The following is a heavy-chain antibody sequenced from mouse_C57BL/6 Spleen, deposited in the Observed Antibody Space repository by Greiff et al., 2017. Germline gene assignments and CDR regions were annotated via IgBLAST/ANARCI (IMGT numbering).Heavy chain of an antibody. CDR1: GFTFTDYY. D-gene: IGHD2-1*01. CDR3: ASFYGNAWFAY. Sequence: DVKLVESGGGLVQPGGSLSLSCAASGFTFTDYYMSWVRQPPGKALEWLGFISNKANGYTTEYSASVKGRFTISRDNSQSILYLQMNALRAEDSATYYCASFYGNAWFAYWGQGTLVTVSA. CDR2: ISNKANGYTT. J-gene: IGHJ3*01. V-gene: IGHV7-3*01.